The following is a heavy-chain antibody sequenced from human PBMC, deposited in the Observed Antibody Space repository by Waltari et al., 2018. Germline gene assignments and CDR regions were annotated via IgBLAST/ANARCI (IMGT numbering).Heavy chain of an antibody. CDR1: GGSISSSSYY. V-gene: IGHV4-39*01. J-gene: IGHJ4*02. D-gene: IGHD6-6*01. Sequence: QLQLQESGPGLVKPSETLSLTCTVSGGSISSSSYYWGWIRQPPGKGLEWIGSSYYSGSTNYNPALKSRVTISVDTSKNQFSLKLSSVTAADTAVYYCARHLSAYSSSHPFDYWGQGTLVTVSS. CDR3: ARHLSAYSSSHPFDY. CDR2: SYYSGST.